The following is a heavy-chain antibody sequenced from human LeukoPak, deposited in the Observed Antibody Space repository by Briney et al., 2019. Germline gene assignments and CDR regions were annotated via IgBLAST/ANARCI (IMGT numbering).Heavy chain of an antibody. CDR2: IYYSGST. CDR1: GGSISSYY. Sequence: PSETLSLTCTVSGGSISSYYWSWIRQPPGKGLEWIGYIYYSGSTNYNPSLKSRVTISVDTSKNQFSPKLSSVTAADTAVYYCARLLGAFDIWGQGTMVTVSS. CDR3: ARLLGAFDI. V-gene: IGHV4-59*01. J-gene: IGHJ3*02. D-gene: IGHD2-15*01.